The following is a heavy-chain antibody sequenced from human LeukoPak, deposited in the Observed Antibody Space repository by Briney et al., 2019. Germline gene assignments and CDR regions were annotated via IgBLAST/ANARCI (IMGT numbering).Heavy chain of an antibody. D-gene: IGHD3-22*01. Sequence: KPSETLSLTCTVSGGSISSSSYSWSWIRQPPGKGLEWIGYIYHSGSTYYNPSFKSRVTISVDRSKNQFSLKLSSVTAADTAVYYCAREVRYYYDSSGYRLGDYGMDVWGQGTTVTVSS. CDR1: GGSISSSSYS. J-gene: IGHJ6*02. V-gene: IGHV4-30-2*01. CDR2: IYHSGST. CDR3: AREVRYYYDSSGYRLGDYGMDV.